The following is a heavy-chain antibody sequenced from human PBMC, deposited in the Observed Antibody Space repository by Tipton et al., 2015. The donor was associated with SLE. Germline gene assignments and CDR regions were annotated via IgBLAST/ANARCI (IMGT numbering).Heavy chain of an antibody. V-gene: IGHV4-4*07. CDR2: VYNSGTS. CDR1: GGSIGNNQ. D-gene: IGHD2-21*01. CDR3: ARDLGSLWSRYGLDI. J-gene: IGHJ6*02. Sequence: TLSLTCTVSGGSIGNNQWSWIRQPAGRGLEWIGRVYNSGTSRYNPSLKSRVAVAMDASKNQVSLKLRSVTAADTAVYYCARDLGSLWSRYGLDIWGQGTTVTVSS.